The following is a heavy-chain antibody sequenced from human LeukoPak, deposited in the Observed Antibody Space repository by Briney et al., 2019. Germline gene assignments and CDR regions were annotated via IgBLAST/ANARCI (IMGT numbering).Heavy chain of an antibody. CDR3: ASPYYDSSGPLGY. Sequence: ASVKVSCKASGGTFSSYAISWVRQAPGQGLEWMGGIIPIFGTANYAQKFQGRVTITTDESTSTAYMELSSLRSEDTAVYYCASPYYDSSGPLGYWGRGTLVTVSS. J-gene: IGHJ4*02. CDR2: IIPIFGTA. CDR1: GGTFSSYA. D-gene: IGHD3-22*01. V-gene: IGHV1-69*05.